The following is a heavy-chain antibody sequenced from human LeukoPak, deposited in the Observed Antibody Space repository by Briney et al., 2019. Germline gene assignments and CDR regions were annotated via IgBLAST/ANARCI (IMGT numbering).Heavy chain of an antibody. CDR2: ISTTGSSI. V-gene: IGHV3-48*03. Sequence: GGSLRHSCAASGFTFSSYEMNWVRQAPGKGLEWVSYISTTGSSIYYADSVKGRFTISRDNVKNLLYLQMSSLRAEDTALYYCAKAHYTSSWLIDYWGQGTLVTVSS. CDR3: AKAHYTSSWLIDY. D-gene: IGHD6-13*01. J-gene: IGHJ4*02. CDR1: GFTFSSYE.